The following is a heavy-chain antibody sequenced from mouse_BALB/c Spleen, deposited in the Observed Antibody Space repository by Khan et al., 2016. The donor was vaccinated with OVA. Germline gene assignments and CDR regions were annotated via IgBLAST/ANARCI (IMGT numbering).Heavy chain of an antibody. J-gene: IGHJ2*01. V-gene: IGHV1-63*02. D-gene: IGHD3-1*01. Sequence: QIQLVQSGAELVRPGTSVKMSCKAAGYTFTNYWIGWVKQRPGHGLEWIGDIYPGGGYTNSNEKFKGKATLTADTSSSTAYMQLSSLSSGDSVIYYCARRAAARATWDYFDDWGQGTTLTVSS. CDR2: IYPGGGYT. CDR1: GYTFTNYW. CDR3: ARRAAARATWDYFDD.